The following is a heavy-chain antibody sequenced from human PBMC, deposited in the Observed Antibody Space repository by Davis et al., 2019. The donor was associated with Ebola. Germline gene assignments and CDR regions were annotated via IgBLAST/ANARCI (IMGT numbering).Heavy chain of an antibody. J-gene: IGHJ4*02. CDR3: TRPWPELGVDY. D-gene: IGHD1-14*01. V-gene: IGHV3-73*01. CDR1: GFTFSCSA. Sequence: GESLKISCAASGFTFSCSAMHWVRQASGKGLEWVGRIRSKTYSYATEYAASVQGRFSISRDDSKNMAYLQMDSLKTEDTAIYYCTRPWPELGVDYWGQGTLVTVSS. CDR2: IRSKTYSYAT.